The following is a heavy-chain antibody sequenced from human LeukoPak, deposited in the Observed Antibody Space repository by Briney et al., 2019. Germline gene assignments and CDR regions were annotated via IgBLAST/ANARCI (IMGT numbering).Heavy chain of an antibody. CDR1: GFTFSRHW. J-gene: IGHJ1*01. Sequence: GGNLRFSCSTSGFTFSRHWMSWVRQAPGKGLEWLANINQDGSGKYYVDSVKGRFTISRDNAKNSLYLQMNSLRSEDTAIYYCAEGTTGWGQGPLVTVSS. V-gene: IGHV3-7*01. CDR3: AEGTTG. CDR2: INQDGSGK. D-gene: IGHD1-1*01.